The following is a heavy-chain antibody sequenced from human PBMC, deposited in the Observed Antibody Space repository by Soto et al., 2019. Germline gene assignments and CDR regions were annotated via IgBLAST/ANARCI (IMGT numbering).Heavy chain of an antibody. D-gene: IGHD6-19*01. J-gene: IGHJ4*02. CDR2: INAGNGKT. V-gene: IGHV1-3*05. CDR3: ARAVAVAADFDY. Sequence: QVQLVQSGAEEKKPGASVKVSCKASGYTFTGYAMHWVRQAPGQRLEWMGWINAGNGKTKYSQKFQGRVTITRDTSESTASIELSSLRSEDTAVYYGARAVAVAADFDYWGKGTLVTVSS. CDR1: GYTFTGYA.